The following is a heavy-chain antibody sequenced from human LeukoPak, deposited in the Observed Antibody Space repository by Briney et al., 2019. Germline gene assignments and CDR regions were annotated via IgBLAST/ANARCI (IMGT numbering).Heavy chain of an antibody. CDR1: GGTFSSYA. V-gene: IGHV1-69*04. CDR3: AVGYCTNGVCKRKYYFDY. J-gene: IGHJ4*02. Sequence: ASVKVSCTASGGTFSSYAISWVRQAPGQGLEWMGRIIPILGIANYAQKFQGRVTITADKSTSTAYMELSSLRSEDTAVYYCAVGYCTNGVCKRKYYFDYWGQGTLVTVSS. D-gene: IGHD2-8*01. CDR2: IIPILGIA.